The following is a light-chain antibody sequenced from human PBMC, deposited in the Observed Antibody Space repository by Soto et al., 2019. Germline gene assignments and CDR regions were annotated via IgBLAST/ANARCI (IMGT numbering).Light chain of an antibody. CDR2: DVS. V-gene: IGLV2-14*01. CDR1: SSDVGGYNY. Sequence: QSALTQPASVSGSPGQSITISCTGTSSDVGGYNYVSWCQQHPGKAPKLMIYDVSNRPSGVSNRFSGSKSGNTASLTISGLQAEDEADYYCSSYTSSSIRYVFGTGTKVTVL. J-gene: IGLJ1*01. CDR3: SSYTSSSIRYV.